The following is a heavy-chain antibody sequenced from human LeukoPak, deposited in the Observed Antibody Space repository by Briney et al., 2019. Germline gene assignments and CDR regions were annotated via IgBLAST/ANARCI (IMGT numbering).Heavy chain of an antibody. CDR2: INPNSGGT. D-gene: IGHD3-10*01. J-gene: IGHJ5*02. Sequence: ASVKVSCKASGYNFTGYYMHWVRQAPGQGLEWMGWINPNSGGTNYAQKFQGRVTMTRDTSISTAYMELSRLRSDDTAVYYCARSGHSTSGSSNWFDPWGQGTLVTVSS. CDR1: GYNFTGYY. V-gene: IGHV1-2*02. CDR3: ARSGHSTSGSSNWFDP.